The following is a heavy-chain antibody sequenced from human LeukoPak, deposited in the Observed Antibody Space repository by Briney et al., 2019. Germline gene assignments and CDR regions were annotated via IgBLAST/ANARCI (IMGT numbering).Heavy chain of an antibody. Sequence: SETLSLTCTVSGASISTSYWYWIRQPPGKGLEWIGYIHYSGDINYNPSLKSRVTISAYTSKNQLSLKLSSVTAADTAVYYCARVGCSGGSCYPDYWGQGTLVTVSS. CDR2: IHYSGDI. V-gene: IGHV4-59*01. CDR3: ARVGCSGGSCYPDY. J-gene: IGHJ4*02. D-gene: IGHD2-15*01. CDR1: GASISTSY.